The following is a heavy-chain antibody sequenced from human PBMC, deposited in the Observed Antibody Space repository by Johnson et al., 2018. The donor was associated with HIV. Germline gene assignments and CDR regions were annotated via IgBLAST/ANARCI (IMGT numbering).Heavy chain of an antibody. J-gene: IGHJ3*02. D-gene: IGHD2-8*02. CDR1: GLTVSSNY. Sequence: MQLVESGGGLIQPGGSLRLSCTASGLTVSSNYMSWVRQAPGKGLEWVSVIYSGGSTYYADSVKGRFPISRDNSKNTLYLQMNSRRAEDMAVYYCARRGVGYAFDIWGQGTMVTVSS. CDR3: ARRGVGYAFDI. V-gene: IGHV3-53*01. CDR2: IYSGGST.